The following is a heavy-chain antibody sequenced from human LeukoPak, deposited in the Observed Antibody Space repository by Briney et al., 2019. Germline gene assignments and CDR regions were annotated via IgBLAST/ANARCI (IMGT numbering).Heavy chain of an antibody. V-gene: IGHV4-59*01. CDR1: GGSISSYY. Sequence: PSETLSLTCTVSGGSISSYYWSWIRQPPGKGLEWIGFIYYSGNSNYNPSLKSRVTISVDTSKSQFSLKVSSGIAADTALYYCARGYGEYVGWGEGTLVTVSS. D-gene: IGHD4-17*01. J-gene: IGHJ4*02. CDR2: IYYSGNS. CDR3: ARGYGEYVG.